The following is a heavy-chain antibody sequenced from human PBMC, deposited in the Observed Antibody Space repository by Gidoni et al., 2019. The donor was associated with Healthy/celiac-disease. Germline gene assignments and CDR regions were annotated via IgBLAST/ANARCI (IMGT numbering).Heavy chain of an antibody. D-gene: IGHD2-2*03. CDR3: ARDGAGYCSSTSCHDYYYYYMDV. V-gene: IGHV4-59*01. J-gene: IGHJ6*03. Sequence: QVQLQESGPGLVKPSETLSRTYTVSVGSIRSYYQRWFRQPPGKGLVWIGDIYYSGRTNYNPSRKSRVTISVDTSKNQFSLKLSSVTAADTAVYYCARDGAGYCSSTSCHDYYYYYMDVWGKGTTVTVSS. CDR1: VGSIRSYY. CDR2: IYYSGRT.